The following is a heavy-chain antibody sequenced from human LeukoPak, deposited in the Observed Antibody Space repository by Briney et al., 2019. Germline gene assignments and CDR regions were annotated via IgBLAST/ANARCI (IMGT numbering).Heavy chain of an antibody. D-gene: IGHD5-18*01. CDR1: GYTFTSYA. Sequence: ASVKVSCKASGYTFTSYAMHWVRQAPGQRLEWMGWIYAGNGNTKYSQKFQGRVTITRDTSASTAYLELSSLRSEDTAVYYCARGGYSYGYDYFDYWGQGTLVTVSS. CDR3: ARGGYSYGYDYFDY. CDR2: IYAGNGNT. J-gene: IGHJ4*02. V-gene: IGHV1-3*01.